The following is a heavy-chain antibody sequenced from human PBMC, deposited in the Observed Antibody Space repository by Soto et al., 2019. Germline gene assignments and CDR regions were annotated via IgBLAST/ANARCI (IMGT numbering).Heavy chain of an antibody. V-gene: IGHV4-31*03. CDR1: GGSISSGGYY. D-gene: IGHD2-2*01. CDR3: ATHGSYCSSTSCPASYYSYGMDV. Sequence: PSETLSLTCTVSGGSISSGGYYWSWIRQHPGKGLEWIGYIYYSGGTYYNPSLKSRVTISVDTSKNQFSLKLSSVTAADTAAYYFATHGSYCSSTSCPASYYSYGMDVWGQGTTVTVS. J-gene: IGHJ6*02. CDR2: IYYSGGT.